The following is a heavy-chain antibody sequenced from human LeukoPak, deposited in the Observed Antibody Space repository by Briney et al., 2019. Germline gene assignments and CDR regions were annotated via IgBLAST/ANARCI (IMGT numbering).Heavy chain of an antibody. D-gene: IGHD6-19*01. V-gene: IGHV3-30*02. Sequence: SGGSLRLSCAASGFSFSSYGMHWVRQAPGKGLEWVAFIQYDGSNKYYADPVKGRFTISRDNSKNTLYLQVNSLRAEDTAVYYRAKDYYSSGWYAASTWGYYFDYWGQGTLVTVSS. CDR1: GFSFSSYG. CDR3: AKDYYSSGWYAASTWGYYFDY. J-gene: IGHJ4*02. CDR2: IQYDGSNK.